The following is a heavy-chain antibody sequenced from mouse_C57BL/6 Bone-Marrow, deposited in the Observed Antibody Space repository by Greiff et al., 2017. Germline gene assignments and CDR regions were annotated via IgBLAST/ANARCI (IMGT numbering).Heavy chain of an antibody. CDR3: ALYYSSPYAMDY. Sequence: QVQLQQSGAELAKPGASVKLSCKASGYTFTSYWMHWVKQRPGQGLEWIGYINPSSGYTKYNQKFKDKATLTADKSSSTAYMQLSSLTYDDSAVYYCALYYSSPYAMDYWGQGTSVTVSS. CDR2: INPSSGYT. J-gene: IGHJ4*01. V-gene: IGHV1-7*01. D-gene: IGHD2-5*01. CDR1: GYTFTSYW.